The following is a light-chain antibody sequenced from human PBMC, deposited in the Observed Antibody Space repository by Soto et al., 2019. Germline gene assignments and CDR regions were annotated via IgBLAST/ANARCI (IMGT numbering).Light chain of an antibody. CDR2: GAS. CDR1: QSVSSN. Sequence: EIVMTQCPAPLSVSPGERSTLSCMASQSVSSNLAWYQQKPGQAPRLLIYGASTRATGIPARFSGSGSGTEFTLTISSLQSEDFAVYYCQQYNNGTPETFGQGTKVDI. CDR3: QQYNNGTPET. J-gene: IGKJ1*01. V-gene: IGKV3-15*01.